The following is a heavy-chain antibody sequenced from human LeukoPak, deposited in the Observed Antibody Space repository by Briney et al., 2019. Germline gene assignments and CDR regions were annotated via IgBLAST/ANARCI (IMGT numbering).Heavy chain of an antibody. D-gene: IGHD3-22*01. CDR2: ISYDGSNK. CDR1: GFTFSSNW. J-gene: IGHJ6*02. Sequence: GGSLRLSCGASGFTFSSNWMSWVRQAPGKGLEWVAVISYDGSNKYYADSVKGRFTISRDNSKNTLYLQMNSLRAEDTAVYYCARDPVMIASYYYYYYGMDVWGQGTTVTVSS. V-gene: IGHV3-30-3*01. CDR3: ARDPVMIASYYYYYYGMDV.